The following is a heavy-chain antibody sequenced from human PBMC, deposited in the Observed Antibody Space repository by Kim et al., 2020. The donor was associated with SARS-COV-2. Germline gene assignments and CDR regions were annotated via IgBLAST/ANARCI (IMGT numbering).Heavy chain of an antibody. CDR1: GYTFTSYY. V-gene: IGHV1-46*01. Sequence: ASVKVSCKASGYTFTSYYMHWVRQAPGQGLEWMGIINPSGGSTSYAQKFQGRVTMTRDTSTSTVYMELSSLRSEDTAVYYCARDTESTGWPSPGMDVWGQGTTVTVSS. CDR3: ARDTESTGWPSPGMDV. D-gene: IGHD6-19*01. CDR2: INPSGGST. J-gene: IGHJ6*02.